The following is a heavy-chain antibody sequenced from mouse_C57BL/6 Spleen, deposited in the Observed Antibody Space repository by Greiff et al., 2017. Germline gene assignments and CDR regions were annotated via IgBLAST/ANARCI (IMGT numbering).Heavy chain of an antibody. Sequence: VQLQQSGAELVRPGTSVKVSCKASGYAFTNYLIEWVKQRPGQGLEWIGVINPGSGGTNYNEKFKGKATLTADKSSSTAYMQLSSLTSEDSAVYFCARCDYDYPDYWGQGTTLTVSS. D-gene: IGHD2-4*01. J-gene: IGHJ2*01. CDR3: ARCDYDYPDY. CDR1: GYAFTNYL. CDR2: INPGSGGT. V-gene: IGHV1-54*01.